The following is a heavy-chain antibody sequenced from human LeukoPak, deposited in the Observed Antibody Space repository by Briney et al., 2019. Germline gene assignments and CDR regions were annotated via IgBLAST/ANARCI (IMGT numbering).Heavy chain of an antibody. D-gene: IGHD4-11*01. J-gene: IGHJ4*02. CDR2: IYYSGNT. CDR3: ARQKAYSDYVAD. CDR1: GGSMSSYY. V-gene: IGHV4-59*01. Sequence: SETLSLTCTVSGGSMSSYYWSWIRQPPGKGLEWIGYIYYSGNTNYNPSLKSRVTISVDTSKNQFSLKLSSVTAADTAVYYCARQKAYSDYVADWGQGTLVTVSS.